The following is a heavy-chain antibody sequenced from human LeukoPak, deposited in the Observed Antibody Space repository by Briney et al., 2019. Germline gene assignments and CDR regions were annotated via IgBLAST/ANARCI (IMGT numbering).Heavy chain of an antibody. J-gene: IGHJ5*02. Sequence: VGSLRLSCAASGFTFSNYWMSWVRQSPGKGREWVAKIKQDESEIYYVDSVKGRVTISRENAKKSLSLQVNSLRAADTAVFYCAGGWGPMVVSSWGQGTLVTVSS. V-gene: IGHV3-7*01. CDR2: IKQDESEI. D-gene: IGHD2-8*02. CDR3: AGGWGPMVVSS. CDR1: GFTFSNYW.